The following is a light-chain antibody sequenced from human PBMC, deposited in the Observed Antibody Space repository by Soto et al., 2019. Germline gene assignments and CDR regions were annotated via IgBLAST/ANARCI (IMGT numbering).Light chain of an antibody. CDR1: SSNIGNNY. CDR3: GTWDTSLSVGV. J-gene: IGLJ2*01. V-gene: IGLV1-51*01. Sequence: QSVLTQPPSVSAAPGQRVAISCSGSSSNIGNNYVSWYQQLPRTAPRLLIFDNNQRPSGIPDRFSASKSGTSATLDITGLQSGDEADYYCGTWDTSLSVGVFGGGTKVTVL. CDR2: DNN.